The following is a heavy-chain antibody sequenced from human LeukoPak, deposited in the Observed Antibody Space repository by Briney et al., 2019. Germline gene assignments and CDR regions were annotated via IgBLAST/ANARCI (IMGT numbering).Heavy chain of an antibody. D-gene: IGHD3-10*01. CDR2: ISGYNGGT. CDR1: GYTFINYG. Sequence: ASVKVSCKTSGYTFINYGISWVRQAPGQGLEWMGWISGYNGGTKYAQKVQGRVTMTTDKSTSTAYMELRSLRSDDTAVYYCARCYGSGRWALDIWGQGTMVTVSS. CDR3: ARCYGSGRWALDI. J-gene: IGHJ3*02. V-gene: IGHV1-18*01.